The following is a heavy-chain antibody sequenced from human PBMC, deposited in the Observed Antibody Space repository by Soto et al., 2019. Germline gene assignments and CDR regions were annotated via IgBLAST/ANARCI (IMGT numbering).Heavy chain of an antibody. Sequence: SETLSLTCTVSGGSISSGGYYWSWIRQHPGKGLEWIGYIYYSGSTYYNSSLKSRVTISVDTSKNQFSLKLNSVTAADTAVYYCARYYDILTGYGSQYYFDYWGQGTLVTVSS. D-gene: IGHD3-9*01. V-gene: IGHV4-31*03. CDR1: GGSISSGGYY. J-gene: IGHJ4*02. CDR3: ARYYDILTGYGSQYYFDY. CDR2: IYYSGST.